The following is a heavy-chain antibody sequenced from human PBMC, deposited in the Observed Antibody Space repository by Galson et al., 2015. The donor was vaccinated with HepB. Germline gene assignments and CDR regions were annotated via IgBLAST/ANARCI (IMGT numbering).Heavy chain of an antibody. CDR1: GFTFSSYA. Sequence: SLRLSCAASGFTFSSYAMSWVRQAPGKGLEWVSAISGSGGSTYYADSVKGRFTISRDNSKNTLYLQTNSLRAEDTAVYYCAKGGSLDYGRGFWTAAIIDYWGQGTLVTVSS. CDR3: AKGGSLDYGRGFWTAAIIDY. CDR2: ISGSGGST. V-gene: IGHV3-23*01. J-gene: IGHJ4*02. D-gene: IGHD3/OR15-3a*01.